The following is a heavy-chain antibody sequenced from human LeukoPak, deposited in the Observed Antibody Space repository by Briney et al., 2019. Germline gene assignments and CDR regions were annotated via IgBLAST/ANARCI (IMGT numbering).Heavy chain of an antibody. CDR3: ARESDGDIDY. CDR2: ISYDGSNK. Sequence: GGSLRLSCAASGFTFNSYAMDWVRQAPGKGLEWVAVISYDGSNKYYADSVKGRFTISRDNSKNTLYLQMNSLRAEDTAVYYCARESDGDIDYWGQGTLVTVSS. J-gene: IGHJ4*02. D-gene: IGHD4-17*01. V-gene: IGHV3-30-3*01. CDR1: GFTFNSYA.